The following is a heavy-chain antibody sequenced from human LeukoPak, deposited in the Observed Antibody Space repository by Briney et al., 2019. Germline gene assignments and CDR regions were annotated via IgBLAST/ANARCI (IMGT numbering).Heavy chain of an antibody. J-gene: IGHJ6*02. CDR2: ISYDGSNK. CDR1: GFTFSSYG. Sequence: PGGSLRLSCAASGFTFSSYGMHGVRQAPGKGLEGVAVISYDGSNKYYADSVKGRFTISRDNSKNTLYLQMNSLRAEDTAVYYCAKDLYSSSWYGSDYYYGMDVWGQGTTVTVSS. CDR3: AKDLYSSSWYGSDYYYGMDV. D-gene: IGHD6-13*01. V-gene: IGHV3-30*18.